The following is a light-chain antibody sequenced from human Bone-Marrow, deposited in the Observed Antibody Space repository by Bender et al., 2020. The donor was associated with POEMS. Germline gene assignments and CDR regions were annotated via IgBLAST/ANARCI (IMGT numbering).Light chain of an antibody. CDR2: DVT. CDR1: SSDVGGYKY. CDR3: SSYTSNNTPNV. Sequence: QSALTQPASVSGSPGQSITISCTGTSSDVGGYKYVSWYQQHPGKAPKLMIYDVTNRPSGVSNRFSGSKSGDTASLTISGLQAEDEAEYYCSSYTSNNTPNVFGTGTKVTVL. J-gene: IGLJ1*01. V-gene: IGLV2-14*03.